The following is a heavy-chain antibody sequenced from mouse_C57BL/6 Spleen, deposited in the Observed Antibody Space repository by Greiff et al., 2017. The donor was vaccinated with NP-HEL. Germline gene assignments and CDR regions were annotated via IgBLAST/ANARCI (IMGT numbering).Heavy chain of an antibody. CDR2: IYPGDGDT. CDR3: ARWIAQATGFDY. CDR1: GYAFSSYW. Sequence: VKLVESGAELVKPGASVKISCKASGYAFSSYWMNWVKQRPGKGLEWIGQIYPGDGDTNYNGKFKGKATLTADKSSSTAYMQLSSLTSEDSAVYFCARWIAQATGFDYWGQGTTLTVSS. V-gene: IGHV1-80*01. J-gene: IGHJ2*01. D-gene: IGHD3-2*02.